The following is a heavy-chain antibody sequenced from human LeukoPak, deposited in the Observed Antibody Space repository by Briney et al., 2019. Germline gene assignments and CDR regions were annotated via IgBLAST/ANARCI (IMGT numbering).Heavy chain of an antibody. Sequence: GGSLRLSCAASGFTFSNAWMSWVRQAPGEGLEWVGRIKSKTDGGTTDYAAPVKGRFTISRDASKNTLYLQMNRLKTEDTAVYYCTTAPVNRIQLWLRRDYWGQGTLVTVSS. V-gene: IGHV3-15*01. CDR3: TTAPVNRIQLWLRRDY. CDR2: IKSKTDGGTT. J-gene: IGHJ4*02. D-gene: IGHD5-18*01. CDR1: GFTFSNAW.